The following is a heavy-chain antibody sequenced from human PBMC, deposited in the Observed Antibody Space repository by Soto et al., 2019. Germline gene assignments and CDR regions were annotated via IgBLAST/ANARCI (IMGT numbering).Heavy chain of an antibody. CDR2: IDPIDSYT. Sequence: PGESLKISCKCSGYSFTSYLIIWVRQMSGKGLEWMGRIDPIDSYTDYSPSFQGHVTTSADKSISTAYLQWSSLKASETAMYYCVRQGPDDDYWGQGTLVTVSS. CDR3: VRQGPDDDY. V-gene: IGHV5-10-1*01. CDR1: GYSFTSYL. J-gene: IGHJ4*02.